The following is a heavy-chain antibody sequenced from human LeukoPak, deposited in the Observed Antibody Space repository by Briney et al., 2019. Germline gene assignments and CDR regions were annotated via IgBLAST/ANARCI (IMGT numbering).Heavy chain of an antibody. V-gene: IGHV4-61*02. CDR3: AREVDILTGCPPCYYYYYMDV. CDR1: GGSISSGSYY. D-gene: IGHD3-9*01. J-gene: IGHJ6*03. CDR2: IYTSGST. Sequence: SETLSLTCTVSGGSISSGSYYWSWIRQPAGKGLEWIGRIYTSGSTNYNPSLKSRVTISVDTSKNQFSLKLSSVTAADTAVYYCAREVDILTGCPPCYYYYYMDVWGKGTTVTISS.